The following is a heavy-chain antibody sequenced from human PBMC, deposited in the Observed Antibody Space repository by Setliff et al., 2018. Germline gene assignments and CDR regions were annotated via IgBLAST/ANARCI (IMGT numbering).Heavy chain of an antibody. J-gene: IGHJ6*03. CDR3: ASEVVVVKSAINYYYYIDV. Sequence: GASVKVSCKASGGTFRSYGISWVRQAPGQGLEWMGGIIPNFGTTSYAQKFQGRVTITTDESTNTAYMELSSLRSDDTAVFYCASEVVVVKSAINYYYYIDVWGKGTTVTVSS. V-gene: IGHV1-69*05. CDR1: GGTFRSYG. D-gene: IGHD2-2*01. CDR2: IIPNFGTT.